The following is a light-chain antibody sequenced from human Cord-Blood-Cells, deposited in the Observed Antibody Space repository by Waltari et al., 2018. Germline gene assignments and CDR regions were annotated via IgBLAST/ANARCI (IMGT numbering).Light chain of an antibody. CDR2: GAS. CDR3: QQYNNWPLT. CDR1: QSVSSN. Sequence: EIVMTQSPATLSVSPGERATLSCRASQSVSSNLAWYQQKPGQAPRLLIHGASTRATGIPARFSGSGSGTEFTLTINSLQSEDFAVYYCQQYNNWPLTFGGGTKVEIK. V-gene: IGKV3-15*01. J-gene: IGKJ4*01.